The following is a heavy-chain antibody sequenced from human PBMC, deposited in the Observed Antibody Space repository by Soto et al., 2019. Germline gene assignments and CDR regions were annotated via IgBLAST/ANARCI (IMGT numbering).Heavy chain of an antibody. J-gene: IGHJ4*02. Sequence: VFLTISCKGAGYSFTSYWIGWMRQMPGKGLEWMGIIYPGDSDTRYSPSFQGQVTISADKSISTAYLQWSSLKASDTAMYYCARVTREAAGPDYWGQGTLVRVSS. CDR3: ARVTREAAGPDY. D-gene: IGHD6-13*01. CDR2: IYPGDSDT. CDR1: GYSFTSYW. V-gene: IGHV5-51*01.